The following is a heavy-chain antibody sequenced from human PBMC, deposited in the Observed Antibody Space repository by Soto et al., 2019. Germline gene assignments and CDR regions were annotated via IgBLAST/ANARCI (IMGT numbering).Heavy chain of an antibody. CDR3: ARATPERYCSSTSCYIFDY. Sequence: GGSLRLSCAASGFTFSSYSVNWVRQAPGKGLEWVSSISSSSSYIYYADSVKGRFTISRDNAKNSLYLQMNSLRAEDTAVYYCARATPERYCSSTSCYIFDYWGQGTLVTVSS. CDR2: ISSSSSYI. V-gene: IGHV3-21*01. J-gene: IGHJ4*02. CDR1: GFTFSSYS. D-gene: IGHD2-2*02.